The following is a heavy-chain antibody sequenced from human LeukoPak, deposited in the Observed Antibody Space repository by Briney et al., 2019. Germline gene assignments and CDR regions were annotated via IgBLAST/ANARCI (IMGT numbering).Heavy chain of an antibody. CDR2: IKSKTDGGTT. V-gene: IGHV3-15*01. J-gene: IGHJ5*02. Sequence: PGGSLRLSCAASGFTFSNAWMSWVCQAPGKGLEWVGRIKSKTDGGTTDYAAPVKGRFTISRDDSKNTLYLQMNSLKTEDTAVYYCTTDQYYDFWSGQYLGSSWGQGTLVTVSS. CDR3: TTDQYYDFWSGQYLGSS. D-gene: IGHD3-3*01. CDR1: GFTFSNAW.